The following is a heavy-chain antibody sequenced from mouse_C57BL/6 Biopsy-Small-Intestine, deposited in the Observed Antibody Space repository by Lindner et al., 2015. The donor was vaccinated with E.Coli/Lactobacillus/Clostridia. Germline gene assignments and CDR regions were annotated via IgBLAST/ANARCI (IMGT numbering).Heavy chain of an antibody. Sequence: QESGPELVKPGASVKISCKASGYSFTDYNMNWVKQSNGKSLEWIGVINPNYGTTRFNQKFKGKATLTVDQSSSTAYMQLNSLTSEDSAVYFCARSITTVVEGGPYWYFDVWGTGTTVTVPS. CDR3: ARSITTVVEGGPYWYFDV. V-gene: IGHV1-39*01. D-gene: IGHD1-1*01. J-gene: IGHJ1*03. CDR2: INPNYGTT. CDR1: GYSFTDYN.